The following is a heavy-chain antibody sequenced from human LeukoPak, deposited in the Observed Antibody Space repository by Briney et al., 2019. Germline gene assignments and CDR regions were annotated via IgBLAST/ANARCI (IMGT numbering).Heavy chain of an antibody. J-gene: IGHJ4*02. CDR2: INHSEST. CDR1: GGSFSGYY. D-gene: IGHD3-22*01. Sequence: SETLSLTCAVYGGSFSGYYWTWIRQPPGKGLEWIGEINHSESTHYNPSLKSRVIISIDMSRNHFFLRLNSVTATDTAVYYCAREGPGGSGSHDYWGQGTLVTVSS. CDR3: AREGPGGSGSHDY. V-gene: IGHV4-34*01.